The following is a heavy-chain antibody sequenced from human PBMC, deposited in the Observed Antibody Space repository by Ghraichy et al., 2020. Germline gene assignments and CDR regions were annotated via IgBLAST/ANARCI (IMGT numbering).Heavy chain of an antibody. V-gene: IGHV3-30*18. Sequence: LTCAASGFTFSSYGMHWVRQAPGKGLEWVAVISYDGSNKYYADSVKGRFTISRDNSKNTLYLQMNSLRAEDTAVYYCAKGPDYWGQGTLVTVSS. CDR2: ISYDGSNK. CDR3: AKGPDY. CDR1: GFTFSSYG. J-gene: IGHJ4*02.